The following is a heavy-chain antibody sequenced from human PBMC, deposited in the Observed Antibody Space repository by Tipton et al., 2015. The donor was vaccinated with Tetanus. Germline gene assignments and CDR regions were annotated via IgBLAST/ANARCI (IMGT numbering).Heavy chain of an antibody. Sequence: TLSLTCTVSGGSISSGDYYWSWIRQPPGKGLEWIGYIYYSGSTYYNPSLKSRVTISVDTSKNQFSLKLSSVTAADTAVYYCARDTSTGSYYKKGDYLDYWGQGTLVTVSS. V-gene: IGHV4-30-4*01. J-gene: IGHJ4*02. D-gene: IGHD3-10*01. CDR2: IYYSGST. CDR3: ARDTSTGSYYKKGDYLDY. CDR1: GGSISSGDYY.